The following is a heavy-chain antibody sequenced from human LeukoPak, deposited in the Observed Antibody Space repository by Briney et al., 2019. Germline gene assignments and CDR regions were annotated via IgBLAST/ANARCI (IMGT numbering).Heavy chain of an antibody. CDR2: IRSKAYGGTT. CDR1: GFTFGDYA. V-gene: IGHV3-49*04. D-gene: IGHD3-3*01. Sequence: GGSLRLSCTASGFTFGDYAMSWVRQAPGKGLEWVGFIRSKAYGGTTEYAASVKGRFTISRDDSKSIAYLQMNSLKTEDTAVCYCTRSPYYDFWSGYSPIYYFDYWGQGTLVTVSS. CDR3: TRSPYYDFWSGYSPIYYFDY. J-gene: IGHJ4*02.